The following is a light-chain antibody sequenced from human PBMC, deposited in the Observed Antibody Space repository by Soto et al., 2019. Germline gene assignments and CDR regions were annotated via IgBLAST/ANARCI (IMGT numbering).Light chain of an antibody. CDR1: QSVGGS. V-gene: IGKV3-15*01. Sequence: VMTQSPATLSVSPGERVTLSCRASQSVGGSLAWYRQKPGQAPSLLVYGASTRATGIPARFSGSGSGTDFTLTISSLQAEDVAVYYCKQYSSPPWTFGQGTKVDI. CDR3: KQYSSPPWT. J-gene: IGKJ1*01. CDR2: GAS.